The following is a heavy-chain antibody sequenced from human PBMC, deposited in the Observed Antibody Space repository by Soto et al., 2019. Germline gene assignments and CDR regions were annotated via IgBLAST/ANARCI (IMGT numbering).Heavy chain of an antibody. CDR3: ARGLVSHTGCPKGDYGGGMDV. D-gene: IGHD4-17*01. Sequence: SETLSLTCAVYGGSFSGYYWSWIRQPPGKGLEWIGEINHSGSTNYNPSLKSRVTISVDTSKNQFSLQLSSVTAADTAVYYCARGLVSHTGCPKGDYGGGMDVWGQGTTV. CDR1: GGSFSGYY. J-gene: IGHJ6*02. CDR2: INHSGST. V-gene: IGHV4-34*01.